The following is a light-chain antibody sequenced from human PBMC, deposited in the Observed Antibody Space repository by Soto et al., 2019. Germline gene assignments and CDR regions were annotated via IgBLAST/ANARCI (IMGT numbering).Light chain of an antibody. CDR3: AAWDDSLTAVV. V-gene: IGLV1-44*01. CDR1: SSNIGSNT. Sequence: QSVLTQPPSASGTPGQRVTISCSGGSSNIGSNTVNWYQQLPGTAPKLLIYSNNQRPSGVPDRFSGSKSGTSASLAISGLQSEDEADYYCAAWDDSLTAVVFGGGTKLTVL. CDR2: SNN. J-gene: IGLJ2*01.